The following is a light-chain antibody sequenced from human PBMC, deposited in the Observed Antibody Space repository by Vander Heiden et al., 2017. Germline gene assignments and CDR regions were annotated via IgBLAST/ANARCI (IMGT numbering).Light chain of an antibody. CDR1: SCNVGSNT. CDR2: SND. V-gene: IGLV1-44*01. Sequence: SVLTQPLSASGTPGQRVTISCSGSSCNVGSNTVDWYQQHPGAAPTLLIYSNDTRPSGVPDRFSGSKSGTSASLAISGLQSEDEADYYCAAWDDSLNGVVFGGGTKLTVL. J-gene: IGLJ2*01. CDR3: AAWDDSLNGVV.